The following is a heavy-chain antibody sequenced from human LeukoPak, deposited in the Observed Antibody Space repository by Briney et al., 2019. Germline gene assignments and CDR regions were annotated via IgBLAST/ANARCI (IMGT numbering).Heavy chain of an antibody. J-gene: IGHJ4*02. D-gene: IGHD4-17*01. CDR2: ISAYNGNT. V-gene: IGHV1-18*01. CDR3: VRDNYGDYDY. CDR1: GYTFSKYA. Sequence: ASVKVSCKTPGYTFSKYAVSWVRQAPGQGLEWMGWISAYNGNTNYTQKFQDRVTMTTDTSTSTGCMEMRSLRYDDTAVYYCVRDNYGDYDYWGQGALVTVSS.